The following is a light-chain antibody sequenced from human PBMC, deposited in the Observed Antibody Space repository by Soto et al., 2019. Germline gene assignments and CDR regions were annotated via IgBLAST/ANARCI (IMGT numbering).Light chain of an antibody. Sequence: DIVMTQSPDSLAVSLGERATINCKSSKTILSSSNNENYLGWYQQKPGQAPKLLIYWASTRASGVPDRFSGSGSGTEFTLTISSLQAEDVAVYYCQQYYTTPLTFGGGTKVEIE. CDR3: QQYYTTPLT. CDR2: WAS. V-gene: IGKV4-1*01. J-gene: IGKJ4*01. CDR1: KTILSSSNNENY.